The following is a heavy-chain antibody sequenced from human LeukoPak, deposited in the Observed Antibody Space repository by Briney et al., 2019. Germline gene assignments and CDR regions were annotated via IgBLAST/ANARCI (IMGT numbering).Heavy chain of an antibody. CDR3: ARDYSDGHNRRDAFDL. CDR1: GYSFTDCH. Sequence: ASVRLSCKASGYSFTDCHIHWVWHAPGQGPEWRGWSNPKSGDTTYADRFRGRVSITRDTSRNTVYLELASLYSDDTAVFYCARDYSDGHNRRDAFDLWGQGTTLIVSS. V-gene: IGHV1-2*02. J-gene: IGHJ3*01. CDR2: SNPKSGDT. D-gene: IGHD5-18*01.